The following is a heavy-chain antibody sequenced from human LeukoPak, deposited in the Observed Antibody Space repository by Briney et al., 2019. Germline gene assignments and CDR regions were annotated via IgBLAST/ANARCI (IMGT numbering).Heavy chain of an antibody. D-gene: IGHD3-3*01. V-gene: IGHV4-59*01. Sequence: SETPSLTCTVSGGSISSYYWSWIRQPPGKGLEWIGYIYYSGSTNYNPSLKSRVTISVDTSKNQFSLKLSSVTAADTAVYYCAVWSGYYKMGYFDYWGQGTLVTVSS. CDR2: IYYSGST. J-gene: IGHJ4*02. CDR3: AVWSGYYKMGYFDY. CDR1: GGSISSYY.